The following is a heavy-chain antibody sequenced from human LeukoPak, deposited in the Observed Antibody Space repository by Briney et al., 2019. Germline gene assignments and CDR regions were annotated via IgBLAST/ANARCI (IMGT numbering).Heavy chain of an antibody. CDR1: GFTFNNYG. V-gene: IGHV3-30*02. CDR2: IRYNGNNQ. D-gene: IGHD3-22*01. J-gene: IGHJ4*02. CDR3: ARDPPYSSGYLFDY. Sequence: GGSLRLSCAASGFTFNNYGMHWVRQAPGKGLEWVAFIRYNGNNQYYADSVKGRFTISRDNAKNSLYLQMNSLRAEDTAVYYCARDPPYSSGYLFDYWGQGTLVTVSS.